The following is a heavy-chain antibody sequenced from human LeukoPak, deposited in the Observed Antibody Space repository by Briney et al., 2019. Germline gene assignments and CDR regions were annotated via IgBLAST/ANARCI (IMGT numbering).Heavy chain of an antibody. CDR3: AKGVSTGSYSVSHY. CDR1: GVSISTFY. D-gene: IGHD1-26*01. J-gene: IGHJ4*02. V-gene: IGHV4-59*01. CDR2: IYYSGST. Sequence: SETLSLTCNVSGVSISTFYWTWIRQPPGRELEWIGYIYYSGSTNYNPSLKSRVTISVDTSKNQFSLNLRSVTAADTAVYYCAKGVSTGSYSVSHYWGQGTLVTVSS.